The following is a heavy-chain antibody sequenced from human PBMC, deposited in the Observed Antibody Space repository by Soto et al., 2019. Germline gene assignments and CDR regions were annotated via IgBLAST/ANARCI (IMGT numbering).Heavy chain of an antibody. CDR1: TFTFSSYG. Sequence: QVQLVESGGGVVQPGRSLRLSCAASTFTFSSYGMHWVRQAPGKGLEWVAVISFDGRNKYYADPVKGRFTISRDNSKPTLYLQMNSLRAEDTAVYYCAKDRSTVVTSYYYYGMDVWGQGTTVTVSS. CDR3: AKDRSTVVTSYYYYGMDV. V-gene: IGHV3-30*18. J-gene: IGHJ6*02. CDR2: ISFDGRNK. D-gene: IGHD4-4*01.